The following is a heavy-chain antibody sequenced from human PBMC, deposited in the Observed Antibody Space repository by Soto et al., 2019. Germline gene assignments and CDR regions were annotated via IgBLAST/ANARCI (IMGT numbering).Heavy chain of an antibody. CDR1: GFTFSDYY. CDR2: ISSSSSYT. CDR3: ARDLSRTTMIVVVTPGAFDI. J-gene: IGHJ3*02. Sequence: GGSLRLSCAAPGFTFSDYYMGWIRQAPGKGLEWVSYISSSSSYTNYADSVKGRFTISRDNAKNSLYLQMNSLRAEDTAVYYCARDLSRTTMIVVVTPGAFDIWGQGTMVTVSS. V-gene: IGHV3-11*06. D-gene: IGHD3-22*01.